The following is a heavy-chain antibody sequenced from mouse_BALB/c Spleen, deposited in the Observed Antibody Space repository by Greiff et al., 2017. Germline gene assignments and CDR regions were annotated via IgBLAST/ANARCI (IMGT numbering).Heavy chain of an antibody. CDR1: GFNIKDTY. V-gene: IGHV14-3*02. J-gene: IGHJ1*01. Sequence: EVKLQESGAELVKPGASVKLSCTASGFNIKDTYMHWVKQRPEQGLEWIGRIDPANGNTKYDPKFQGKATITADTSSNTAYLQLSSLTSEDTAVYYCARLLRGYFDVWGAGTTVTVSS. CDR2: IDPANGNT. D-gene: IGHD1-1*01. CDR3: ARLLRGYFDV.